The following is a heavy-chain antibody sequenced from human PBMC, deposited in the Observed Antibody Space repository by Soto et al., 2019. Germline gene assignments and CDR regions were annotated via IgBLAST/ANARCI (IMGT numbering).Heavy chain of an antibody. CDR1: GGSISSGDYY. D-gene: IGHD6-13*01. CDR2: IYYSGSA. J-gene: IGHJ4*02. Sequence: QVQLQESGPRLVKPSQTLSLTCIVSGGSISSGDYYWSWIRQHPGKGLEWIGYIYYSGSAYYNPSRKSRVTMSVDTSKNQFSLKLSSVTAADTAIYFCARYASSNWHDFDYWGQGTLVTVSS. CDR3: ARYASSNWHDFDY. V-gene: IGHV4-31*03.